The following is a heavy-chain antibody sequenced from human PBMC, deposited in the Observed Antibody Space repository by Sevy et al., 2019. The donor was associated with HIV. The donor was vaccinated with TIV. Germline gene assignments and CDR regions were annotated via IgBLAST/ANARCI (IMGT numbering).Heavy chain of an antibody. J-gene: IGHJ6*02. D-gene: IGHD3-3*01. CDR1: GYTFTSYD. CDR3: ASGGNGDFWSYEYYYYGMDV. Sequence: ASVKVSCEASGYTFTSYDIKWVRQATGQGLEWMGWMSPNTGATGFAQRFEGRVTLTRNTSISTAYMELSSLTYEDTAVYYCASGGNGDFWSYEYYYYGMDVWGQGTTVTVSS. V-gene: IGHV1-8*01. CDR2: MSPNTGAT.